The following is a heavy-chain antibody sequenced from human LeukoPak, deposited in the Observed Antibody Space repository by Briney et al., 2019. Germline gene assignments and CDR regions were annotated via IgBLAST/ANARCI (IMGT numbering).Heavy chain of an antibody. CDR1: GIILSNYG. J-gene: IGHJ4*02. V-gene: IGHV3-23*01. D-gene: IGHD3-22*01. Sequence: GGSLRLSCAVSGIILSNYGMSWVRQAPGKGLEWVAGISDSGGRTNYADSVKGRFTISRDNPKNTLYLQMNSLRAEDTAVYFCAKRGVVIRVILVGFHKEAYYFDSWGQGALVTVSS. CDR3: AKRGVVIRVILVGFHKEAYYFDS. CDR2: ISDSGGRT.